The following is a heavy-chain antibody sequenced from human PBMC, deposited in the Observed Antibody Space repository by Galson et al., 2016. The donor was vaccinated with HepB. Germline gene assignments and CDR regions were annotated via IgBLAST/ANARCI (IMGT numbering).Heavy chain of an antibody. Sequence: SETLSLTCTVSGGSIESYYWSWIRQSPGKGLEWIGYTHDSGRSDYSPSLKSRVTMSVDTPNNQFSLRVTSVTAADTAVYYRARGTRYSYKWSFDHWGQGTLVTVAS. D-gene: IGHD5-18*01. V-gene: IGHV4-59*01. CDR1: GGSIESYY. CDR2: THDSGRS. CDR3: ARGTRYSYKWSFDH. J-gene: IGHJ5*02.